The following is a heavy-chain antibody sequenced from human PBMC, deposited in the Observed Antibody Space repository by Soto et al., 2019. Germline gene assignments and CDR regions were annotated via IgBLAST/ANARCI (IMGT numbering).Heavy chain of an antibody. J-gene: IGHJ4*02. CDR2: IFYTGSP. V-gene: IGHV4-30-4*08. CDR3: ARDGPYSGSYYFDY. D-gene: IGHD1-26*01. CDR1: GASISSSSYY. Sequence: SETLSLTCTVSGASISSSSYYWGWIRQPPGKGLEWIGFIFYTGSPYYNPSLKSRVAISVDTSKNQFSLNLTSVTAADTAVYYCARDGPYSGSYYFDYWGQGTLVTVSS.